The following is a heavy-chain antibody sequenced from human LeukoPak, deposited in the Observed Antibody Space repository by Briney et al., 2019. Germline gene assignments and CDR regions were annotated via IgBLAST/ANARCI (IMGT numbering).Heavy chain of an antibody. D-gene: IGHD7-27*01. CDR1: GGSISSSSYY. Sequence: SETLSLTCTVSGGSISSSSYYWGWIRQPPGKGLEWIGSIYYSGSTYYNPSLKSRVTISVDTSKNLFSLKLTSVTAADTAVYYCASKAPGHYYFDYWGQGTLVTVSS. CDR2: IYYSGST. V-gene: IGHV4-39*01. CDR3: ASKAPGHYYFDY. J-gene: IGHJ4*02.